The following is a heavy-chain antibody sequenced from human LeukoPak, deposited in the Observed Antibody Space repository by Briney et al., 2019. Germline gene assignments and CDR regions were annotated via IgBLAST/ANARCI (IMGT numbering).Heavy chain of an antibody. CDR1: GFPFSAYS. CDR2: ISGSGGST. Sequence: AGGSLRLSCAGSGFPFSAYSLTWVRQAPGKGLEWVSAISGSGGSTYYADSVKGRFTISRDNSKNTLYLQMNSLRAEDTAVYYCAKGPVVAATRVWFDPWGQGTLVTVSS. J-gene: IGHJ5*02. CDR3: AKGPVVAATRVWFDP. V-gene: IGHV3-23*01. D-gene: IGHD2-15*01.